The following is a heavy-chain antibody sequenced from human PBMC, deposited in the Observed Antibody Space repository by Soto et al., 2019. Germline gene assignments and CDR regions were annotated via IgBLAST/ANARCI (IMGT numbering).Heavy chain of an antibody. CDR3: ARDRSNSPDYFDY. CDR1: CGSINSDAYY. Sequence: SETLSLTCTVSCGSINSDAYYWSLIRQPPGKGLEWIGHIYYSGRTYYAPSLESRLTISLDTSKNQFSLRLSSVNASDTAVYYCARDRSNSPDYFDYWGQGTLVTVSS. D-gene: IGHD6-6*01. J-gene: IGHJ4*02. V-gene: IGHV4-30-4*01. CDR2: IYYSGRT.